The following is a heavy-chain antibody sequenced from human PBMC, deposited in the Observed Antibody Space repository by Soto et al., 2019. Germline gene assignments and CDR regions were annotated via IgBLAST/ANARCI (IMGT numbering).Heavy chain of an antibody. D-gene: IGHD2-21*02. CDR1: GYTFTTLS. Sequence: QVQLEQSGAEVRRSGASVKVSCKASGYTFTTLSMHWVRQAPGQRLEWMGYINAGNGYTKYSQNFQGRVTITRGTLASTAYMEMSSLRSAGTDVYYGTRQYCGDYCSADYCGQGTLVTGYS. J-gene: IGHJ4*01. V-gene: IGHV1-3*01. CDR2: INAGNGYT. CDR3: TRQYCGDYCSADY.